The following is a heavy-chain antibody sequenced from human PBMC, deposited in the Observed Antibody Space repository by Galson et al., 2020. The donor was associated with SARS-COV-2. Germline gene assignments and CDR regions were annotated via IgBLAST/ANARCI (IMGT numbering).Heavy chain of an antibody. CDR2: IKRKTDGGTT. CDR1: GFTFSNAW. V-gene: IGHV3-15*01. J-gene: IGHJ4*02. CDR3: TTDRYYDYVWGSYRYPDY. D-gene: IGHD3-16*02. Sequence: GGSLRLSCAASGFTFSNAWMSWVRQAPGKGLEWVGRIKRKTDGGTTDYAAPVKGSFTISRDDSKNTLYLQMNSLKTEDTAVYYCTTDRYYDYVWGSYRYPDYWGQGTLVTVSS.